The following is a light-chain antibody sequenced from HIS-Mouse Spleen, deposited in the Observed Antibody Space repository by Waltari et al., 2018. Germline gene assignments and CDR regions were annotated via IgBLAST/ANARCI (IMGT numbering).Light chain of an antibody. CDR2: QGS. CDR3: QAWDSSTVV. Sequence: SYELTQPPSVSVSPGQTASINCSGDKLGDKYACWYQQKPGQSPVLVIYQGSKRPSGIPERFSGSNSGNTATLTISGTQAMDEADYYCQAWDSSTVVFGGGTKLTVL. CDR1: KLGDKY. J-gene: IGLJ2*01. V-gene: IGLV3-1*01.